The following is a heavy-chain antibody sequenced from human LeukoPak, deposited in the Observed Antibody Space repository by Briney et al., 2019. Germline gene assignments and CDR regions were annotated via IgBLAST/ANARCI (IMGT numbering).Heavy chain of an antibody. Sequence: SETLSLTCTVSGGSISSGSYYWGWIRQPPGKGLEWIGSIYYSGSTYYNPSLKSRVTISVDTSKNQFSLKLSSVTAADTAVYYCASGLGIRLPDHFDYWGQGTLVTVSS. CDR1: GGSISSGSYY. D-gene: IGHD6-25*01. CDR2: IYYSGST. CDR3: ASGLGIRLPDHFDY. V-gene: IGHV4-39*07. J-gene: IGHJ4*02.